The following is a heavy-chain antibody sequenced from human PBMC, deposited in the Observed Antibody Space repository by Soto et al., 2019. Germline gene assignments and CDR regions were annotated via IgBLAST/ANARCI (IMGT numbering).Heavy chain of an antibody. D-gene: IGHD6-13*01. CDR1: GGSFSGYY. CDR2: INHSGST. V-gene: IGHV4-34*01. J-gene: IGHJ5*02. CDR3: TCETGGSSSWFRS. Sequence: SETLSLTCAVYGGSFSGYYWSWIRQPPGKGLEWIGEINHSGSTNYNPSLKGRVTISVDTSKNQFSLKLSSVTAADTAVYYCTCETGGSSSWFRSWGQGTLVTVSS.